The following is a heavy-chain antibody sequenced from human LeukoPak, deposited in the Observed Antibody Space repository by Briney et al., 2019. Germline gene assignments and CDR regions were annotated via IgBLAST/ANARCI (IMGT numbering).Heavy chain of an antibody. Sequence: GGSLRLSCAASGFTFSNYGMHWVRQAPGKGLEWLAAIFYDGSNKYYADTVKGRFTISRDNSKNTPYLQVNSLRAEDTAVYCCARDQALYFSYGDYWGQGTLVTVSS. V-gene: IGHV3-33*01. CDR1: GFTFSNYG. J-gene: IGHJ4*02. CDR2: IFYDGSNK. D-gene: IGHD2/OR15-2a*01. CDR3: ARDQALYFSYGDY.